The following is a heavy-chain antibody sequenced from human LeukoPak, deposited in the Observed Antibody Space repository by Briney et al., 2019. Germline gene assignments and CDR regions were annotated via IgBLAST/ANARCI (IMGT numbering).Heavy chain of an antibody. CDR3: ARLHDFWSGWYYFDY. J-gene: IGHJ4*02. Sequence: NPSETLSLTCTVSGGSISSSSYYWGWIRQPPGKGLEWIGSIYYSGSTYYNPSLKSRVTISVDTSKNQFSLKLSSVTAADTAVYYCARLHDFWSGWYYFDYWGQGTLVTVSS. D-gene: IGHD3-3*01. CDR1: GGSISSSSYY. V-gene: IGHV4-39*01. CDR2: IYYSGST.